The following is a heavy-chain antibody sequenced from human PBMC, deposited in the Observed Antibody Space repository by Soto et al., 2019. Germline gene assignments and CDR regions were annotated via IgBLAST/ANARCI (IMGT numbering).Heavy chain of an antibody. CDR3: AKGYCSAGSCAYYFDY. D-gene: IGHD2-15*01. CDR2: ISDSGGST. V-gene: IGHV3-23*01. Sequence: GGSLRLSCAVSGFTFSSYAMSWVRQAPGKGLEWVSGISDSGGSTYYADSVKGRFTIPRDNSKNTLYLQMNSLRAEDTAIYYCAKGYCSAGSCAYYFDYWGQGILVTVSS. CDR1: GFTFSSYA. J-gene: IGHJ4*02.